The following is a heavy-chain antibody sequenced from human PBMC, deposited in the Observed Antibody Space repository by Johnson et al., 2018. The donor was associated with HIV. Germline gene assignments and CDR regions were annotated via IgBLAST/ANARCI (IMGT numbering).Heavy chain of an antibody. CDR3: AKARDSSSFHDAFNI. J-gene: IGHJ3*02. D-gene: IGHD6-6*01. CDR2: IWYDGSNK. CDR1: GFTFSSYG. V-gene: IGHV3-33*06. Sequence: QVQLVESGGGVVQPGKSLRLSCAASGFTFSSYGMHWVRQAAGKGLEWVALIWYDGSNKYYAASVRGGFTISRDNSKNTLYLQIHSLRAEDTAVYYCAKARDSSSFHDAFNIWGQGTMVTVSS.